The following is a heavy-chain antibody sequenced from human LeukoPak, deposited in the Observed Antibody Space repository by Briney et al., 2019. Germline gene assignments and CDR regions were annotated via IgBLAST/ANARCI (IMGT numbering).Heavy chain of an antibody. J-gene: IGHJ4*02. CDR2: ISYDESNK. D-gene: IGHD3-3*01. Sequence: GGSLRLSCAASGFTFSSYGMHWVRQAPGKGLEWVAVISYDESNKYYTDSVKGRFTISRDNSKNTLYLQMNSLRAEDTAVYYCAKASPAFYDSWSGYYVDYWGQGALVTASS. CDR3: AKASPAFYDSWSGYYVDY. CDR1: GFTFSSYG. V-gene: IGHV3-30*18.